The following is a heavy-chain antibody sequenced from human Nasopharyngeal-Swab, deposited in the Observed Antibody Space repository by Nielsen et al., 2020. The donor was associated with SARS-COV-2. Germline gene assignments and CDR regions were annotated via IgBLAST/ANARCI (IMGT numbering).Heavy chain of an antibody. CDR1: GFTLSDYS. Sequence: GGSLRLSCAASGFTLSDYSMNWVRQAPGKGLEWVAVIWYDGSNKYYADSVKGRFTISRDNSKNTLYLQMNSLRAEDTAVYYCAREVGSIVGVPHYYGMDVWGQGTTVTVSS. J-gene: IGHJ6*02. CDR2: IWYDGSNK. D-gene: IGHD1-26*01. CDR3: AREVGSIVGVPHYYGMDV. V-gene: IGHV3-33*08.